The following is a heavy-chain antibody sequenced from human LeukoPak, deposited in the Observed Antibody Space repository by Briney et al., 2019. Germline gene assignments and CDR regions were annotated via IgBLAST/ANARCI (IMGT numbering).Heavy chain of an antibody. Sequence: GESLKISCKGSGYSFSSYCIGWARQMPGKGLEWMGIIYPGDSDTRYSPSFQGQVTISADKSISTAYLLWSSLKASDTAMYYCARQTRSITARDFDYWGQGTLVTVSS. CDR2: IYPGDSDT. CDR1: GYSFSSYC. CDR3: ARQTRSITARDFDY. V-gene: IGHV5-51*01. D-gene: IGHD6-6*01. J-gene: IGHJ4*02.